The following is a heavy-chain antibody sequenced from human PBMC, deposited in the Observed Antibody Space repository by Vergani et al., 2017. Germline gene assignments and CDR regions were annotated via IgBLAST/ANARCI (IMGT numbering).Heavy chain of an antibody. J-gene: IGHJ5*02. CDR1: GGSISSYY. D-gene: IGHD3-10*01. CDR3: ARAGKSVLWFGELAP. CDR2: IYYSGST. Sequence: QVQLQESGPGLVKPSETLSLTCTVSGGSISSYYWSWIRQPPGKGLEWIGYIYYSGSTNYNPSLKSRVTISVDTSKNQFSLKLSSVTAADTAVYYCARAGKSVLWFGELAPWGQGTLVTVSS. V-gene: IGHV4-59*01.